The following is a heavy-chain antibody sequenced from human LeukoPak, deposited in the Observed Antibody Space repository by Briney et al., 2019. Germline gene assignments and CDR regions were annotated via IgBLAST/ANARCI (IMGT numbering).Heavy chain of an antibody. CDR3: ARLAAISGSDYPDD. D-gene: IGHD1-26*01. CDR2: IFYSGNT. Sequence: PSETLSLTCTVSGVSISSYYWSWIRQPPGKGLEWIGYIFYSGNTIYNPSLRSRVTISADTSKNHFSLRLRSVTAADTAVHYCARLAAISGSDYPDDWGQGTLVTVSS. V-gene: IGHV4-59*08. CDR1: GVSISSYY. J-gene: IGHJ4*02.